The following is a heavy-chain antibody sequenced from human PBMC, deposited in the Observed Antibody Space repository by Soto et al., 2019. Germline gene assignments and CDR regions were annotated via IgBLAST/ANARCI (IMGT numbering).Heavy chain of an antibody. Sequence: SETLSLTCAVYGGSFSGYYWSWIRQPPGKGLEWIGEINHSGSTNYNPSLKSRVTISVDTSKNQFSLKLSSVTAADTAVYYCARKPYSISSPPLYYGMDVWGQGTTVTVSS. V-gene: IGHV4-34*01. J-gene: IGHJ6*02. CDR3: ARKPYSISSPPLYYGMDV. CDR2: INHSGST. D-gene: IGHD6-6*01. CDR1: GGSFSGYY.